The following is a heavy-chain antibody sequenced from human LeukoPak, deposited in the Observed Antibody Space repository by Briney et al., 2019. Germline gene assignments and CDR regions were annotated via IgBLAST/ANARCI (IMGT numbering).Heavy chain of an antibody. V-gene: IGHV4-38-2*02. D-gene: IGHD6-19*01. J-gene: IGHJ4*02. CDR1: GYSISSSYY. CDR3: ARESSGCPDY. Sequence: KPSETLSLTCAVSGYSISSSYYWGWIRQPPGKGLEWIGTIYHSGSTHYNPSLKSRVTISVDTSKNQFSLKLSSVTAADTAVYYCARESSGCPDYWGQGTLVTVSS. CDR2: IYHSGST.